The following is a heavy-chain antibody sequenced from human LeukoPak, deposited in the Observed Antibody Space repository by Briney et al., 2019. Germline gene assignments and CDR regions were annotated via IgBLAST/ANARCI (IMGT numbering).Heavy chain of an antibody. D-gene: IGHD6-13*01. CDR3: ARPLSGIAAAGQDAFDI. J-gene: IGHJ3*02. CDR1: GNSFTSYW. V-gene: IGHV5-51*01. Sequence: PGESLKISCKGSGNSFTSYWIGWVRQMPGKGLEWMGIIYPGDSDTRYSPSFQGQVTISADKSISTAYLQWSSLKASDTAMYYCARPLSGIAAAGQDAFDIWGQGTIVTVSS. CDR2: IYPGDSDT.